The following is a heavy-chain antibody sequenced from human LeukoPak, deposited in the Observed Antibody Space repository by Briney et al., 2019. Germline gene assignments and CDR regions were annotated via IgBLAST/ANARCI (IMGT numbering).Heavy chain of an antibody. CDR1: GFTFSTYS. Sequence: GGSLRLSCAASGFTFSTYSMHWVRQAPGKGLEWVSVIYSGGSTYYADSVKGRFTISRDNSKNTLYLQMNSLRAEDTAVYYCARAQSITMIVVVPYAFDIWGQGTMVTVSS. D-gene: IGHD3-22*01. J-gene: IGHJ3*02. CDR2: IYSGGST. CDR3: ARAQSITMIVVVPYAFDI. V-gene: IGHV3-66*01.